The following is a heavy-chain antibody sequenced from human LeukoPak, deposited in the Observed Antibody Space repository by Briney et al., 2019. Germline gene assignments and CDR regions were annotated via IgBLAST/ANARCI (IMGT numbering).Heavy chain of an antibody. D-gene: IGHD5-24*01. V-gene: IGHV3-48*02. J-gene: IGHJ4*02. CDR3: AREMGY. Sequence: QPGGSLRLSCAASGFTFSSYSMNWVRQAPGKGLEWVSYISSYSGTISYADSVKGRFAISRDNAKNSLYLQMNSLRDEDTAIYYCAREMGYWGQGTLVTVSS. CDR1: GFTFSSYS. CDR2: ISSYSGTI.